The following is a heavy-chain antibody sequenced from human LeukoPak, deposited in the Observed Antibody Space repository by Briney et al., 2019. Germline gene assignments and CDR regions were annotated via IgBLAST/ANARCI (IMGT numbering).Heavy chain of an antibody. CDR1: GFTFSTYD. D-gene: IGHD6-13*01. Sequence: GGSLRLSCAASGFTFSTYDMHWVRQAPGKGPEWVAVIGYDGSNKYYADSVNGRFTISRDNSKNTLYLQMNSLRAEDTAVYYCASQTKYSSSWDFDYWGQGTLVTVSS. J-gene: IGHJ4*02. V-gene: IGHV3-30*03. CDR3: ASQTKYSSSWDFDY. CDR2: IGYDGSNK.